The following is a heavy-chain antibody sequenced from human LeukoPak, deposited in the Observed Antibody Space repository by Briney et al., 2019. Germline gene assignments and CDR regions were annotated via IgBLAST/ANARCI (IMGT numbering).Heavy chain of an antibody. D-gene: IGHD3-22*01. Sequence: PGGSLRLSCAASGFTFSDYYMSRIRQAPGKGLEWVSYISSSSSYTNYADSVKGRFTISRDNAKNSLYLQVNSLRAEDTAVYYCAREHYDSSGYYGYWGQGTLVTVSS. CDR2: ISSSSSYT. CDR1: GFTFSDYY. J-gene: IGHJ4*02. CDR3: AREHYDSSGYYGY. V-gene: IGHV3-11*06.